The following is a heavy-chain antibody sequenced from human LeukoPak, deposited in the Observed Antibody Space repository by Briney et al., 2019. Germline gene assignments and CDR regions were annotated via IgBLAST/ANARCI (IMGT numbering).Heavy chain of an antibody. Sequence: ASVKVSCKASGYTFTSYDINWVRQATGQGLEWMGWMNPNSGNTGYAQKFQGRVTMTRNTSISTAYMELSSLRSEDTAVYYCARGRGVLLWFGVSFDYWGQGTLVTVSS. V-gene: IGHV1-8*01. CDR2: MNPNSGNT. J-gene: IGHJ4*02. CDR3: ARGRGVLLWFGVSFDY. CDR1: GYTFTSYD. D-gene: IGHD3-10*01.